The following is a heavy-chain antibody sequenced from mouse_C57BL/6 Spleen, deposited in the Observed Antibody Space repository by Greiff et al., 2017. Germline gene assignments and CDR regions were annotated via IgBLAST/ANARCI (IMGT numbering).Heavy chain of an antibody. J-gene: IGHJ2*01. CDR2: IDPETGGT. CDR3: TRMITNYYFDY. CDR1: GYTFTDYE. V-gene: IGHV1-15*01. Sequence: QVQLKQSGAELVRPGASVTLSCKASGYTFTDYEMHWVKQTPVHGLEWIGAIDPETGGTAYNQKFKGKAILTADKSSSTAYMELRSLTSEDSAVYYCTRMITNYYFDYWGQGTTLTVSS. D-gene: IGHD2-4*01.